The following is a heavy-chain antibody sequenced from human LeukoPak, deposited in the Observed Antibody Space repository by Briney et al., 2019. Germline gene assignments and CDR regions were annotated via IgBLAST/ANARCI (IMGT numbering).Heavy chain of an antibody. CDR2: IYYSGST. CDR1: GGSISSSSYY. D-gene: IGHD5/OR15-5a*01. J-gene: IGHJ4*02. Sequence: SETLSLTCTVSGGSISSSSYYWGWIRQPPGKGLEWSGSIYYSGSTYYNPSLNSRLTISVDTSKNPSSLKRSSVTAADTAVYYCVRMVYASTVDHHFEYLGPGNPGHRLL. CDR3: VRMVYASTVDHHFEY. V-gene: IGHV4-39*01.